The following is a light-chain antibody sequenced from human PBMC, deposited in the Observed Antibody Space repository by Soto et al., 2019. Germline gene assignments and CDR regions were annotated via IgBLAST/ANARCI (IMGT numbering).Light chain of an antibody. CDR1: QSISSY. CDR2: APS. J-gene: IGKJ2*01. Sequence: DIQMTQSPSSLSASVGDRVTITCRASQSISSYLNWYLQKPGKAPQLLIYAPSSLQSGVPSRFSGSGSGTDFTLTISSLQPEDFATYFCQQTYSTPYTFGQGTKLEIK. CDR3: QQTYSTPYT. V-gene: IGKV1-39*01.